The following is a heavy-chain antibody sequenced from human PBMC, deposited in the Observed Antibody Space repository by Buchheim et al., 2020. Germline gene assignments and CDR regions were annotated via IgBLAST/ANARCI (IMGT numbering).Heavy chain of an antibody. J-gene: IGHJ6*02. Sequence: QVQLVESGGGVVQPGRSLRLSCAASGFTFSSYGMHWVRQAPGKGLEWVAVIWYDGSNKYYADSVKGRFTISRDNSKNTLYLQMNSLRAEDTAVYYCARSGTRGFLEWFVVWGYGMDVWGQGTT. CDR1: GFTFSSYG. CDR3: ARSGTRGFLEWFVVWGYGMDV. V-gene: IGHV3-33*01. CDR2: IWYDGSNK. D-gene: IGHD3-3*01.